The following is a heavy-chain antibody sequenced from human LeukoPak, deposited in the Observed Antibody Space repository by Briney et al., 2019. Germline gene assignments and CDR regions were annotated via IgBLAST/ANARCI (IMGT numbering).Heavy chain of an antibody. D-gene: IGHD5-12*01. CDR1: GGSISSYY. J-gene: IGHJ3*02. CDR3: ASAGLRRVFPQAFDI. V-gene: IGHV4-59*01. Sequence: SETLSLTCTVSGGSISSYYWSWIRQPPGKGLEWIGYIYYSGSTNYNPSLKSRVTISVDTSKNQFSLKLCSVTAADPAVYYCASAGLRRVFPQAFDIWGQGTMVTVSS. CDR2: IYYSGST.